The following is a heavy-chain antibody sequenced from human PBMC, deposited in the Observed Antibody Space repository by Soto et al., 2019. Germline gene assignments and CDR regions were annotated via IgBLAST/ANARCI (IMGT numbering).Heavy chain of an antibody. J-gene: IGHJ4*02. CDR2: IYYTGST. CDR1: GGSVNGYY. Sequence: QVQLQESGPGLVKPSETLSLTCSVSGGSVNGYYYSWIRQPPGRGLEWIGYIYYTGSTNFNPSFNSRVTISLDTSKNQFSLKLSSVTAADTAIYYCARHSLLWGRCGDDCYLPFDSWGQGTLLTVSS. CDR3: ARHSLLWGRCGDDCYLPFDS. D-gene: IGHD2-21*01. V-gene: IGHV4-59*08.